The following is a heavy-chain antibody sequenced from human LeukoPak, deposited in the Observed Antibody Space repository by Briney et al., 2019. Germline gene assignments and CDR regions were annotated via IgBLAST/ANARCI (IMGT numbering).Heavy chain of an antibody. CDR3: ARATYYFESSGYYYSRWLDP. CDR1: GDSVSSNIAA. Sequence: PSQTLSLTCAISGDSVSSNIAAWNWIRQSPSRGLEWLGRTYYRSKWYNDYAVFVKSRMTINADTSKNQFSLQLNSVTPEDTAVYFCARATYYFESSGYYYSRWLDPWGQGTLVTVSS. V-gene: IGHV6-1*01. J-gene: IGHJ5*02. CDR2: TYYRSKWYN. D-gene: IGHD3-22*01.